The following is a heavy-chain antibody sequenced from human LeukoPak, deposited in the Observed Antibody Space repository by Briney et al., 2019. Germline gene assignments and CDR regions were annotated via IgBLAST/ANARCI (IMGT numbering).Heavy chain of an antibody. CDR3: AREDRSLSVAGLDY. D-gene: IGHD6-19*01. J-gene: IGHJ4*02. CDR1: GFSFSSFW. V-gene: IGHV3-7*01. Sequence: PGGSLRLSCAASGFSFSSFWMNWVRQAPGKGLEWVANIKEDGSEKYYVDSVKGRVTISRDNANKSLYLQMNSLRAEDTAVYYCAREDRSLSVAGLDYWGQGTLVTVSS. CDR2: IKEDGSEK.